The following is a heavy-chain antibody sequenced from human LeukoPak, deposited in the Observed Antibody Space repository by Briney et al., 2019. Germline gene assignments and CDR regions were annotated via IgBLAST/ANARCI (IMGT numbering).Heavy chain of an antibody. V-gene: IGHV3-21*01. CDR1: GFTLSSYS. D-gene: IGHD6-13*01. J-gene: IGHJ4*02. Sequence: GGSLRLSWAASGFTLSSYSMNWVRQAPGKGLEWVSSISSGSSYIYYADSVKGRFTISRDNAKNSLYLQMNSLRAEDTAVYYCARDNAAAAGTRFDYWGQGTLVTVSS. CDR2: ISSGSSYI. CDR3: ARDNAAAAGTRFDY.